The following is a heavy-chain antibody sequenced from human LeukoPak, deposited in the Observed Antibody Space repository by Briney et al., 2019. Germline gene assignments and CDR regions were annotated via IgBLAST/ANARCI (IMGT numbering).Heavy chain of an antibody. CDR2: IYSGGST. Sequence: GGSLRLSCAASGFTVSSNYMSWVRQAPGKGLEWVSVIYSGGSTYYADSVKGRFTISRDNSNNILYLQMYSLRPEDTAMYYCATEERCIVTNCATTFDYWGQGTLVTVS. D-gene: IGHD2-21*01. V-gene: IGHV3-66*01. J-gene: IGHJ4*02. CDR1: GFTVSSNY. CDR3: ATEERCIVTNCATTFDY.